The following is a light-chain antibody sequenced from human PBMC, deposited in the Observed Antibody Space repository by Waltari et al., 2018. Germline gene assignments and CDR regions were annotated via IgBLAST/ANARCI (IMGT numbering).Light chain of an antibody. V-gene: IGLV3-21*03. CDR3: QVWDIDSDPSVV. Sequence: SYVLTQPPSVSVAPGRTARITCGGNNIGTKTAHWYPQKPGQAPVMVVYDDIDRPSGIPERFSGSNSGNTATLIINSVEAGDEADYYCQVWDIDSDPSVVFGGGTKLTVL. CDR1: NIGTKT. J-gene: IGLJ2*01. CDR2: DDI.